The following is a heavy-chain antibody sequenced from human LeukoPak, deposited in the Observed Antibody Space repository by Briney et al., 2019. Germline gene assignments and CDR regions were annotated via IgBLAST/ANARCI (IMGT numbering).Heavy chain of an antibody. CDR3: VREADVAVAFDY. J-gene: IGHJ4*02. CDR2: INTGGSSS. D-gene: IGHD6-19*01. CDR1: GFTFSSYW. Sequence: GGSLRLSCAASGFTFSSYWMHWVRQAPGKGLVWVSRINTGGSSSTYADSVKGRFTISRDNAKLYLQMNSLRAEDTAVYYCVREADVAVAFDYWGQGTLVTVSS. V-gene: IGHV3-74*01.